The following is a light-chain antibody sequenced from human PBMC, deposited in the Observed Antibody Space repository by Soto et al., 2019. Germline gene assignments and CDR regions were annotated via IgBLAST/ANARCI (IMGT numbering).Light chain of an antibody. CDR3: SSYTSSSTLG. Sequence: QSALTQPASVSGSPGQSITISCTGTSSDVGGYNYVSWYQQHPGKAPKLMIYDVSNRPSGVSNRFSGSKSGNTASLTISGLQAEDEADYCCSSYTSSSTLGFGTGTKLTVL. CDR2: DVS. V-gene: IGLV2-14*01. CDR1: SSDVGGYNY. J-gene: IGLJ1*01.